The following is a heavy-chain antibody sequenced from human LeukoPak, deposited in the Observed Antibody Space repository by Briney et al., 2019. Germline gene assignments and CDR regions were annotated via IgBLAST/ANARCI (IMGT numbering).Heavy chain of an antibody. Sequence: GGSLRLSCAASGFTFSDYYMSWIRQAPGKGLEWVSYISSSGSTIYYADSVKGRFTISRDNAKNSLYLQMNSLRAEDTALYHCARVTLLYDSSGLHYDYWGQGTLVTVSS. D-gene: IGHD3-22*01. V-gene: IGHV3-11*01. J-gene: IGHJ4*02. CDR2: ISSSGSTI. CDR3: ARVTLLYDSSGLHYDY. CDR1: GFTFSDYY.